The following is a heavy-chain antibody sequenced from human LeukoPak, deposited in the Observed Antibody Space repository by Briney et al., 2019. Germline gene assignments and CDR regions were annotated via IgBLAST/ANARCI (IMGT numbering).Heavy chain of an antibody. D-gene: IGHD5-18*01. CDR3: ARAASRGYSYGFDY. V-gene: IGHV3-66*01. CDR2: IYSGGST. Sequence: GGSLRLSCAASGFTVSTNHMTWVRQAPGKGLECVSVIYSGGSTYYADSVKGRFTISRDNSKNTLYLQMNSLRAEDTAVYYCARAASRGYSYGFDYWGQGTLVTVSS. J-gene: IGHJ4*02. CDR1: GFTVSTNH.